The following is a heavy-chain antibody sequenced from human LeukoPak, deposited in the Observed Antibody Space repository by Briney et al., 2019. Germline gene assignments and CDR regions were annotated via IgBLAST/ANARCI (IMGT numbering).Heavy chain of an antibody. D-gene: IGHD6-19*01. CDR1: GGSIISGTYC. J-gene: IGHJ4*02. CDR2: IYTRGSS. CDR3: ARGSWDSSGWGVDC. V-gene: IGHV4-61*02. Sequence: PSETLSLTCTVSGGSIISGTYCWSWIRQPAGKGLEWIGRIYTRGSSHYNPSLKSRVTMSADTSENQFSLTLTSVTAADTAVYYCARGSWDSSGWGVDCCGQGILVTVSS.